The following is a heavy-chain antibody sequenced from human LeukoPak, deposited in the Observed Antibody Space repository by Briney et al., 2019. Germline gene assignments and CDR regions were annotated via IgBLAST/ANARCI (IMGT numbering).Heavy chain of an antibody. D-gene: IGHD2-2*01. J-gene: IGHJ6*04. CDR1: GGSISSYY. CDR2: IYYSGST. CDR3: ARVVCSSTSCYPTGYYYGMDV. V-gene: IGHV4-59*01. Sequence: PSETLSLTCTVSGGSISSYYWSWIRQPPGKGLEWIGYIYYSGSTNYNPSLKSRVTISVDTSKNQFSLKLSSVTAADTAVYYCARVVCSSTSCYPTGYYYGMDVWGKGTTVTVSS.